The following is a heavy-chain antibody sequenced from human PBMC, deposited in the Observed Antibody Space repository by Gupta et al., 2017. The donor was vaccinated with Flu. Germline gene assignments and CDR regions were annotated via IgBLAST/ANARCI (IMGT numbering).Heavy chain of an antibody. Sequence: EVQLLESGGGLVQPGGSLRLSCAASGFTFSSYAMSWVRQAPGKGLEWVSAISGSGGSTYYADSVKGRFTISRDNSKNTLYLQMNSLRADDTAVYYCGLGITGTTWWVFDYWGQGTLVTVSS. CDR3: GLGITGTTWWVFDY. CDR1: GFTFSSYA. CDR2: ISGSGGST. V-gene: IGHV3-23*01. D-gene: IGHD1-7*01. J-gene: IGHJ4*02.